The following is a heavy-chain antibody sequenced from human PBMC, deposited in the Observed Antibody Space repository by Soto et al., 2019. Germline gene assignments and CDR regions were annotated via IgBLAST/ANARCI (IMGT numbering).Heavy chain of an antibody. V-gene: IGHV1-18*01. D-gene: IGHD3-10*01. CDR2: ISAYNDTT. CDR1: GYTFTNYG. Sequence: QIQLVQSGAEVKKAGASVKVSCKASGYTFTNYGISWVRQALGQGLEWMGWISAYNDTTNYAQKFQGRVTLTTDTATRAAYMEFRSLTLDDTAVCYCAGEGYYYGSGSNSPPGYYGMDVWGQGTTVTVFS. CDR3: AGEGYYYGSGSNSPPGYYGMDV. J-gene: IGHJ6*02.